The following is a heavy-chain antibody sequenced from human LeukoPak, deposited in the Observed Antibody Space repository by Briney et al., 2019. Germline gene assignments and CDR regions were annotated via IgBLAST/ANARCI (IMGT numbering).Heavy chain of an antibody. V-gene: IGHV3-74*01. D-gene: IGHD3-16*01. CDR1: GFPFRIYW. Sequence: GGSLTLPCAASGFPFRIYWMHWVRHAPGKGLLGVLGISPDGSSAIYADSAKGRFTITRDNAKNTLYLQMNSLRAEDTAVYYCARVNVCPRCHFDYWGQGTLVTVSS. CDR3: ARVNVCPRCHFDY. J-gene: IGHJ4*02. CDR2: ISPDGSSA.